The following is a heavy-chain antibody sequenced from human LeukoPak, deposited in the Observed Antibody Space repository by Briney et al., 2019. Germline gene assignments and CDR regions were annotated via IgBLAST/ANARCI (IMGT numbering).Heavy chain of an antibody. CDR1: GGSLSDYY. D-gene: IGHD3-22*01. CDR2: IYTNGST. V-gene: IGHV4-4*07. CDR3: ARQYSDSSVGY. Sequence: SETLSLTCTVSGGSLSDYYWSWIREPAGKGLEWNGRIYTNGSTNYNPSLKSRVTMSIDTSKNQFSLKLSSVTAADTAVYYCARQYSDSSVGYWGQGTLVTVSS. J-gene: IGHJ4*02.